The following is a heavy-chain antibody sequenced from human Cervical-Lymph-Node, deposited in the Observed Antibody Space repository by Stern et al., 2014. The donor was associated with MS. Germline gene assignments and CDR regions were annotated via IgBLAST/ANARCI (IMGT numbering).Heavy chain of an antibody. CDR3: ARGIAVTGRKAFDI. CDR1: GGSTSSSY. Sequence: QVQLQESGPGLVKPSETLSLTCTVSGGSTSSSYWSWIRQPPGKGLEWLGYIYYGGSANYNPSLKSRVTISVDTSKNQFSLKLSSVTAADTAVYYCARGIAVTGRKAFDIWGQGTMVIVSS. V-gene: IGHV4-59*01. J-gene: IGHJ3*02. CDR2: IYYGGSA. D-gene: IGHD6-19*01.